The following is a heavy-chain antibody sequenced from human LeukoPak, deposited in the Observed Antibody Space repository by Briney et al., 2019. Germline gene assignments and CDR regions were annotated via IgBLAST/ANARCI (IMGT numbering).Heavy chain of an antibody. CDR3: ARGRLWFGELQDC. Sequence: SETLSLTCTVSGGSISSYYWSGIREPAGKGLEGIWRIYTSGSTNYNPSLKSRVTMSVDTSKNQFSLKLSSVTAADTAVYYCARGRLWFGELQDCWGQGTLVTVSS. V-gene: IGHV4-4*07. CDR2: IYTSGST. CDR1: GGSISSYY. D-gene: IGHD3-10*01. J-gene: IGHJ4*02.